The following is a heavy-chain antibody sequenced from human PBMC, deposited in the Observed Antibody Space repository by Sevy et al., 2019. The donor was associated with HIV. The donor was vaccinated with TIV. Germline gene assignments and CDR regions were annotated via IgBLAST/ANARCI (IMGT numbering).Heavy chain of an antibody. D-gene: IGHD3-10*01. CDR2: INPNSGGT. V-gene: IGHV1-2*06. Sequence: ASVKVSCKASGYTFTGYYMHWVRQAPGQGLEWMGRINPNSGGTNYAQKFQGRVTMTRDTSISTAYMELSRLRSDETAVYYCARGRLWFSDYYFDYWGQGTLVTVSS. CDR1: GYTFTGYY. CDR3: ARGRLWFSDYYFDY. J-gene: IGHJ4*02.